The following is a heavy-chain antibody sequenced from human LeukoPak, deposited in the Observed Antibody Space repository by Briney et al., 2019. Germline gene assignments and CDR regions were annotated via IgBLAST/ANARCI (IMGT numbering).Heavy chain of an antibody. CDR2: ISGSGGST. V-gene: IGHV3-23*01. Sequence: GGSLRLSCAASGFTFSSYAMSWVRQAPGKGLEWVSAISGSGGSTYYADSVKGRFTISRDNSKNTLYLQMNSLRAEDTAVYYCASVSVAAGGVSDYWGQGTLVTVSS. CDR1: GFTFSSYA. D-gene: IGHD3-3*01. CDR3: ASVSVAAGGVSDY. J-gene: IGHJ4*02.